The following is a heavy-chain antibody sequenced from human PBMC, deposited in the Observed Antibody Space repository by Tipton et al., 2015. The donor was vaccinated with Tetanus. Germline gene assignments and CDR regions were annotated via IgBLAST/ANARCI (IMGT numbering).Heavy chain of an antibody. D-gene: IGHD2-2*01. CDR3: AGDLARYCSSTSCGEGGY. CDR1: GFTFSSYG. J-gene: IGHJ4*02. CDR2: IWYDGSNK. V-gene: IGHV3-33*01. Sequence: SGFTFSSYGMHWVRQAPGKGLEWVAVIWYDGSNKYYADSVKGRFTISRDNSKNTLYLQMNSLRAEDTAVYYCAGDLARYCSSTSCGEGGYWGQGTLVAVSS.